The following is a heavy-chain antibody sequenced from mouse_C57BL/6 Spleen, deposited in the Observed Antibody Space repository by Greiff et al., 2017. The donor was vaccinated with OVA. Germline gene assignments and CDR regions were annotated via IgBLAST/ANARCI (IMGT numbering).Heavy chain of an antibody. J-gene: IGHJ2*01. CDR1: GYSFTDYN. CDR3: ASSISPYFDY. D-gene: IGHD2-4*01. V-gene: IGHV1-39*01. Sequence: EVKLMESGPELVKPGASVKISCKASGYSFTDYNMNWVKQSNGKSLEWIGVINPNYGTTSYNQKFKGKATLTVDQSSSTAYMQLNSLTSEDSAVYSGASSISPYFDYWGPGTTLTVSS. CDR2: INPNYGTT.